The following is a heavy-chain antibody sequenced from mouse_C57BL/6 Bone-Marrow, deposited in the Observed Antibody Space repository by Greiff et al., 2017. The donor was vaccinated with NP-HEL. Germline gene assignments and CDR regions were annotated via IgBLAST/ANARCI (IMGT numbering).Heavy chain of an antibody. CDR1: GYTFTSYT. D-gene: IGHD1-1*01. CDR3: ARDGVYGSSYWYFDV. V-gene: IGHV1-4*01. CDR2: INPSSGYT. J-gene: IGHJ1*03. Sequence: VQLQQSGAELARPGASVKMSCKASGYTFTSYTMHWVKQRPGQGLEWIGYINPSSGYTKYNQKFKDKATLTADKSSSTAYMQLSSLTSEDSAVYYCARDGVYGSSYWYFDVWGTGTTVTVSS.